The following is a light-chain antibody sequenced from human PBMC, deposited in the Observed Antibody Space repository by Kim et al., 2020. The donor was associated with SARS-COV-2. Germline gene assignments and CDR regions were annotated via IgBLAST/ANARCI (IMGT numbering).Light chain of an antibody. Sequence: SASVGDRVTITCRASQIMNSWLAWYQQRPGKAPQPLIYDTSKLEAGVPSRFSGSGSGTDFALTISSLQPEDFATYYCQQYYTAPLTFGQGTKLEI. CDR1: QIMNSW. J-gene: IGKJ1*01. V-gene: IGKV1D-16*01. CDR2: DTS. CDR3: QQYYTAPLT.